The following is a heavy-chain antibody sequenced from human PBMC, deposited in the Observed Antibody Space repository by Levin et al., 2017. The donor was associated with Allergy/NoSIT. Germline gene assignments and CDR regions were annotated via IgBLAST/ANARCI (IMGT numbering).Heavy chain of an antibody. CDR2: INGDATNT. D-gene: IGHD5-18*01. CDR1: GFIFNKYW. J-gene: IGHJ4*02. CDR3: ARDPSKLVTPDF. V-gene: IGHV3-74*01. Sequence: GESLKISCVASGFIFNKYWMHWVRQAPGEGLVWVSRINGDATNTTYADSVKGRFTISRDNAKNTLYLQMNSVRVEDTAVYYCARDPSKLVTPDFWGQGTLVTVSS.